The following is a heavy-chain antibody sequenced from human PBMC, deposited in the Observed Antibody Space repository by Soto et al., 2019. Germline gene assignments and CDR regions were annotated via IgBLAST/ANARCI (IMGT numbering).Heavy chain of an antibody. J-gene: IGHJ6*02. V-gene: IGHV1-18*01. CDR3: ARDLKNLFTRDFWSGYSLEPAYGMDV. CDR2: ISAYNGNT. CDR1: GYTFTSYG. D-gene: IGHD3-3*01. Sequence: ASVKVSCKASGYTFTSYGISWVRQAPGQGLEWMGWISAYNGNTNYAQKLQGRVTMTTDTSTSTAYMELRSLRSDDTAVYYCARDLKNLFTRDFWSGYSLEPAYGMDVWSQGTTVTVSS.